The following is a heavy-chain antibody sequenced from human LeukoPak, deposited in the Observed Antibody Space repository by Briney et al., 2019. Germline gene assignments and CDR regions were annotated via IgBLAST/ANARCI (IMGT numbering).Heavy chain of an antibody. CDR2: IYSGGST. CDR3: AKYQYSSSWYGYDY. J-gene: IGHJ4*02. D-gene: IGHD6-13*01. Sequence: HPWGSLRLSCAASGFTVSSNYMSWVRQAPGKGLEWVSVIYSGGSTYYADSVKGRFTISRDNSKNTLYLQMNSLRAEDTAVYYCAKYQYSSSWYGYDYWGQGTLVTVSS. V-gene: IGHV3-66*01. CDR1: GFTVSSNY.